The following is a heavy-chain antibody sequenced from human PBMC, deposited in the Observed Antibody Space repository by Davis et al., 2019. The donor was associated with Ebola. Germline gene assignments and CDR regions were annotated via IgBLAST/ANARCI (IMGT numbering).Heavy chain of an antibody. J-gene: IGHJ6*04. CDR3: ARDLEGTSLLPSGMDV. CDR1: GFIFRNYV. Sequence: GGSLRLSCETSGFIFRNYVMSWVRQAPGKGLEWVSAISGSGGSTYYADSVKGRFTISRDNSKNTLYLQMNSLRAEDTAVYYCARDLEGTSLLPSGMDVWGKGTTVTVSS. D-gene: IGHD2-2*01. V-gene: IGHV3-23*01. CDR2: ISGSGGST.